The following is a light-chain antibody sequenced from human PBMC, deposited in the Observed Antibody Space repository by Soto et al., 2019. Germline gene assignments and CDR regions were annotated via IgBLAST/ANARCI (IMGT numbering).Light chain of an antibody. CDR3: SSYAGSNRLL. Sequence: QSVLTQPPSASGSPGQSVTISCTGTRSDIGGYNFVSWYQQYPGKAPKLILFEVTKRPAGVPDRFSGSKSGNTASLTVSGLQAEDEADYYCSSYAGSNRLLFGGGTKVTVL. CDR1: RSDIGGYNF. CDR2: EVT. J-gene: IGLJ2*01. V-gene: IGLV2-8*01.